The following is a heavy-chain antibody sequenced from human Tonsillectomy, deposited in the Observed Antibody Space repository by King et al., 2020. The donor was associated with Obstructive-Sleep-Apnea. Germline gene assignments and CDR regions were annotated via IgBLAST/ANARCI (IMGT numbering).Heavy chain of an antibody. D-gene: IGHD3-3*01. V-gene: IGHV4-59*01. Sequence: VQLQESGPGLVKPSETLSLTCTVSGGSISSYYWSWIRQPPGKGLEWIGYIYYSGSTNYNPSLKSRVTISVDTSKNQFSLKLSSVTAADTAVYYCARGYDFWGYGMDVWGQGTTVTVSS. CDR3: ARGYDFWGYGMDV. CDR1: GGSISSYY. CDR2: IYYSGST. J-gene: IGHJ6*02.